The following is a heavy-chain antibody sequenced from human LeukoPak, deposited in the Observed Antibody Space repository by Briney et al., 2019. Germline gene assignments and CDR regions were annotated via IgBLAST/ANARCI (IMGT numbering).Heavy chain of an antibody. Sequence: GGSLRLSCAVTGFTFSDYYMSWIRQAPGKGLEWVSYISSSSSYTNYADSVKGRFTISRDNAKNSLYLQMNSLRAEDTAVYYCARGLSGSCYDYWGQGTLVTVSS. CDR3: ARGLSGSCYDY. D-gene: IGHD2-15*01. CDR1: GFTFSDYY. CDR2: ISSSSSYT. V-gene: IGHV3-11*06. J-gene: IGHJ4*02.